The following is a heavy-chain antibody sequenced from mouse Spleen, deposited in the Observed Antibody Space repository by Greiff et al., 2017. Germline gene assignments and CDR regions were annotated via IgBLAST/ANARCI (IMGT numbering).Heavy chain of an antibody. CDR1: GYTFTSYW. Sequence: EVQLQQSGTVLARPGASVKMSCKASGYTFTSYWMHWVKQRPGQGLEWIGAIYPGNSDTSYNQKFKGKAKLPAVTSTSTAYMELSSLTNEDSAVYYCTREVRRESYYAMDYWGQGTSVTVSS. J-gene: IGHJ4*01. D-gene: IGHD2-14*01. CDR3: TREVRRESYYAMDY. CDR2: IYPGNSDT. V-gene: IGHV1-5*01.